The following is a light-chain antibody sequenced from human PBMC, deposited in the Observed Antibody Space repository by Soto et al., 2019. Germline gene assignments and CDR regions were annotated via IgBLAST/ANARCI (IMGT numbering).Light chain of an antibody. CDR3: QQYNNWWT. J-gene: IGKJ1*01. CDR1: QSVSSN. Sequence: EIVMSQYPVTLSLSPGERATLSCRAGQSVSSNLAWYQQKPGQAPRLLIYGASTRATGIPARFTGSGSGTEFTLTISSLQFDDSAVYYCQQYNNWWTFGQGTKVDIK. V-gene: IGKV3-15*01. CDR2: GAS.